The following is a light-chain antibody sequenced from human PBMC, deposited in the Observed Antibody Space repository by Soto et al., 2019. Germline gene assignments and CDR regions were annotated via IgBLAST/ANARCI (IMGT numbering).Light chain of an antibody. CDR3: QSYDGIIQV. CDR1: SGNIASNF. J-gene: IGLJ2*01. V-gene: IGLV6-57*01. Sequence: NFMLTQPHSVSESPVKTVTISCTRSSGNIASNFVQGFQQRPGSSPITVIYEDKQRPSEVPDRFSGSIDTSSNSASLTISGLQTGDEADYYCQSYDGIIQVFGGGTKLTVL. CDR2: EDK.